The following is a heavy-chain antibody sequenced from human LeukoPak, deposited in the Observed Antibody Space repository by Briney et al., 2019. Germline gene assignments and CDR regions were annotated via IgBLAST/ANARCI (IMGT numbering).Heavy chain of an antibody. D-gene: IGHD3-22*01. CDR3: ARDTYYYDNGDFIDAFDI. V-gene: IGHV4-30-2*01. CDR2: IYHSGST. CDR1: GGSISSGGYY. J-gene: IGHJ3*02. Sequence: PSQTLSLTCTVSGGSISSGGYYWSWIRQPPGKGLEWIGYIYHSGSTYYNPSLKSRVTISVDRSKNQFSLKLSSVTAADTAVYYCARDTYYYDNGDFIDAFDIWGRGTMVTVSS.